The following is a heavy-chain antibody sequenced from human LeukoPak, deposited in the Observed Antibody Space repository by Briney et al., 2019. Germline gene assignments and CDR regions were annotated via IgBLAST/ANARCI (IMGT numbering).Heavy chain of an antibody. V-gene: IGHV4-34*01. CDR2: INHSGST. Sequence: SETLSLTCTVSGGSFSGYYWSWIRQPPGKGLEWIGEINHSGSTNYNPSLKSRVTISVDTSKNQFSLKLSSVTAADTAVYYCARGRTGAPTYYYYYMDVWGKGTTVTVSS. CDR1: GGSFSGYY. J-gene: IGHJ6*03. D-gene: IGHD1-14*01. CDR3: ARGRTGAPTYYYYYMDV.